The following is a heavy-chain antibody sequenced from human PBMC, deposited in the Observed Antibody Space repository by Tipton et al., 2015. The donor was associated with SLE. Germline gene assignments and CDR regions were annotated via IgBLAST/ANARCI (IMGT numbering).Heavy chain of an antibody. D-gene: IGHD3-3*01. CDR3: ARDPYDSWSDYQATFDY. Sequence: TLSLTCSVSSYSIYNGFYCGWIRQSPGKGLEWIGSIYRSGTAYYNPSLKSRVTMSVDTSKNQFSLKLTSVTAADTAVYYCARDPYDSWSDYQATFDYWGQGTLVTVSP. CDR2: IYRSGTA. J-gene: IGHJ4*02. V-gene: IGHV4-38-2*02. CDR1: SYSIYNGFY.